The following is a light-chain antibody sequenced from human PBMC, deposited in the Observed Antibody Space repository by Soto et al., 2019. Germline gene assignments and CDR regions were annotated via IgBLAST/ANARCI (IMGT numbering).Light chain of an antibody. CDR3: QQRSNWPIT. CDR1: ESVNIMY. J-gene: IGKJ5*01. CDR2: DAS. V-gene: IGKV3-11*01. Sequence: EIVLTQSPGTLSLSPGERATLSCRASESVNIMYLGWYQQKPGQAPRLLIYDASNRATGIPARFSGSGSGTDFTLTISRLEPEDFAVYYCQQRSNWPITFGQGTRLEIK.